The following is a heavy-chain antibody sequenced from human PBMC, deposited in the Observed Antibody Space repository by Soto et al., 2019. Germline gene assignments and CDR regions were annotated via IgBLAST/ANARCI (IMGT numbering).Heavy chain of an antibody. V-gene: IGHV5-51*01. D-gene: IGHD6-19*01. CDR2: IYPGESDT. Sequence: GESLKISCKGSGYSFTRYLIGWGGQMPGKGLEGKGIIYPGESDTRYIPSFLGQVTISADKSISTVYLHCSSLKASDTAMYYCARQVSSGWYRFGMDVWGQGTTVTVS. CDR3: ARQVSSGWYRFGMDV. J-gene: IGHJ6*02. CDR1: GYSFTRYL.